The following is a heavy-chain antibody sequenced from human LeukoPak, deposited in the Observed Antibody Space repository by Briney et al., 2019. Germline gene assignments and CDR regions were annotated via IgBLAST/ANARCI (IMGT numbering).Heavy chain of an antibody. Sequence: GGSLRLSCSASGFIFSNYAMMWIRQTPAKGLEWVSGLSGRGGSTNYAHSVKGRFTISRDNSRNTVYLHMDNLRAEDTAIYYCVKESYDYWGQGTLVAVSS. CDR3: VKESYDY. CDR1: GFIFSNYA. CDR2: LSGRGGST. J-gene: IGHJ4*02. D-gene: IGHD3-3*01. V-gene: IGHV3-23*01.